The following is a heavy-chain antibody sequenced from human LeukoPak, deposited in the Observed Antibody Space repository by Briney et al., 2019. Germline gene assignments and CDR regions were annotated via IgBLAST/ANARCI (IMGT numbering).Heavy chain of an antibody. CDR2: INHSGST. Sequence: SETLSLTYAVYGGSFSGYYWSWIRQPPGKGLEWIGEINHSGSTNYNPSLKSRVTISVDTSKNQFSLKLSSVTAADTAVYYCARLVVRSLQLVPYYYGMDVWGQGTTVTVSS. CDR3: ARLVVRSLQLVPYYYGMDV. J-gene: IGHJ6*02. CDR1: GGSFSGYY. D-gene: IGHD6-13*01. V-gene: IGHV4-34*01.